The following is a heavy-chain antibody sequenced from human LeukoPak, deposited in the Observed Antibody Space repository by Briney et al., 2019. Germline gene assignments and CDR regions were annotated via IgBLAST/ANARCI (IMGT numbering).Heavy chain of an antibody. Sequence: GGSLRLSCAASRFTFDSYAMTWVRQAPGKGLEWVSTISWSGGSTNYADSVKGRFTISRDNPKNTVYLQMKSLRAEDTAVYYCARVTVPGGYWGQGTQVTVSS. V-gene: IGHV3-23*01. CDR2: ISWSGGST. CDR1: RFTFDSYA. J-gene: IGHJ4*02. CDR3: ARVTVPGGY. D-gene: IGHD4-17*01.